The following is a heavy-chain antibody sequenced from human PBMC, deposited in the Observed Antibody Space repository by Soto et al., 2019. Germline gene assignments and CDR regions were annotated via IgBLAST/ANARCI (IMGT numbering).Heavy chain of an antibody. CDR3: ARGIKIFGVVITGFGP. D-gene: IGHD3-3*01. Sequence: SETLSLTCTVSGGSISSYYWSWIRQPPGKGLEWIGYIYYSGSTNYNPSLKSRVTISVDTSKNHFSLKLSSVTAADTAVYYCARGIKIFGVVITGFGPWGQGTLVTVSS. CDR2: IYYSGST. J-gene: IGHJ5*02. V-gene: IGHV4-59*01. CDR1: GGSISSYY.